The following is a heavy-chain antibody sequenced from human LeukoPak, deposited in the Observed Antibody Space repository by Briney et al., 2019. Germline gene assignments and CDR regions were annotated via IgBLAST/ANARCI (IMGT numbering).Heavy chain of an antibody. Sequence: ASVKVSCKASGYTFTSYGISWVRQAPGQGLEWMGWISAYNGNTNYAQKLQGRVTMTTDTSTSTAYMELSRLRSDDTAVYYCARDRPVVVVAAIAPASYYMDVWGKGTTVTVSS. CDR2: ISAYNGNT. V-gene: IGHV1-18*01. J-gene: IGHJ6*03. CDR1: GYTFTSYG. CDR3: ARDRPVVVVAAIAPASYYMDV. D-gene: IGHD2-15*01.